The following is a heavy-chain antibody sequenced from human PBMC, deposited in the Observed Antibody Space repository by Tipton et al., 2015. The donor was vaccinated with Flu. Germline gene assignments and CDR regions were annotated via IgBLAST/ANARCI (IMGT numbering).Heavy chain of an antibody. Sequence: LRLSCSVSGDSIGSQYFWGWIRQPPGKGLEWIGNVHRTGSPYYNPSLRSRVTIAVDGPKNRFSLWLTSVTAADTAVYYCAGRDYSNYVSEPKNWFDPWGQGTLVTVSS. CDR1: GDSIGSQYF. V-gene: IGHV4-38-2*01. J-gene: IGHJ5*02. CDR3: AGRDYSNYVSEPKNWFDP. CDR2: VHRTGSP. D-gene: IGHD4-11*01.